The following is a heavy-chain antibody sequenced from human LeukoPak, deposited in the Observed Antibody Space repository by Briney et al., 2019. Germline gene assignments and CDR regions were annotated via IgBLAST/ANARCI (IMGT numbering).Heavy chain of an antibody. V-gene: IGHV3-21*01. J-gene: IGHJ6*03. CDR2: ISSGNIYI. CDR3: ARDWNSMGYYYHMDV. CDR1: GLSFSSYS. Sequence: SGGSLRLSCAASGLSFSSYSMNWVRQAPGKGLEWVSCISSGNIYIYYADSVKGRFTISRDNAKNSLFLQMNSLRAEDTAVYYCARDWNSMGYYYHMDVWGKGTTVTVSS. D-gene: IGHD2/OR15-2a*01.